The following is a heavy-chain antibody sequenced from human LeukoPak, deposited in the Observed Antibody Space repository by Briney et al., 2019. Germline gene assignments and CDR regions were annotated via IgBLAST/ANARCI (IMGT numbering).Heavy chain of an antibody. Sequence: GGSLRLSCAASGFPFSTYAMSWVRQAPGKGLEWVSSIRASDGATDYADSVKGRFAISRDNSKNTLYLQMSSLRAEDTAVYYCAKDVYGDYGGLDYWGQGTLVTVSS. D-gene: IGHD4-17*01. J-gene: IGHJ4*02. CDR2: IRASDGAT. V-gene: IGHV3-23*01. CDR3: AKDVYGDYGGLDY. CDR1: GFPFSTYA.